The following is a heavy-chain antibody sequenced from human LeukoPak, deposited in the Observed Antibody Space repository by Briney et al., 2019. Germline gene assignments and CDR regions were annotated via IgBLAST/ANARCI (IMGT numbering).Heavy chain of an antibody. CDR3: AKDDASHSTYYFDY. CDR1: GFTFSSYA. V-gene: IGHV3-23*01. D-gene: IGHD2-2*01. Sequence: GGSLRLSCAASGFTFSSYAMSWVRQAPGKGLEWVSAISGSGGSTYYADSVKGRFTISRDNSKNSLYLQMNSLRTEDTALYYCAKDDASHSTYYFDYWGQGTLVTVSS. J-gene: IGHJ4*02. CDR2: ISGSGGST.